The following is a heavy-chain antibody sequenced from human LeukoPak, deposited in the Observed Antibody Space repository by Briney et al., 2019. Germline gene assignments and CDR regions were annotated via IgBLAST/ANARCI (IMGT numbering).Heavy chain of an antibody. J-gene: IGHJ4*02. CDR1: GFTFSSYG. V-gene: IGHV3-30*18. CDR2: ISYDGSNK. D-gene: IGHD3-10*01. CDR3: AKDEVRGVMVY. Sequence: GGSLRLSCAASGFTFSSYGMHRVRQAPGKGLEWVAVISYDGSNKYYADSVKGRFTISRDNSKNTLYLQMNSLRAEDTAVYYCAKDEVRGVMVYWGQGTLVTVSS.